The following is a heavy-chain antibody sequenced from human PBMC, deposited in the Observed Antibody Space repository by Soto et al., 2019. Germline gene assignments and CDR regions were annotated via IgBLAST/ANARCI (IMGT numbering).Heavy chain of an antibody. CDR2: IIPIFGTP. J-gene: IGHJ4*02. CDR1: GGTFNNDV. Sequence: VASVKVSCKASGGTFNNDVINWVRQAPGQGLEWMAGIIPIFGTPNYAQKFQGRVTITADKSTSTAYMELNSLRSEDTAVYYCAGRCDGTNCLAHFDYWGQGTLVTVSS. V-gene: IGHV1-69*06. CDR3: AGRCDGTNCLAHFDY. D-gene: IGHD2-2*01.